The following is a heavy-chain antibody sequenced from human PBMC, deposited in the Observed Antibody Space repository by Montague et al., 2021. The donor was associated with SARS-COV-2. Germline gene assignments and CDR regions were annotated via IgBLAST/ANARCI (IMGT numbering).Heavy chain of an antibody. Sequence: SETLSLTCTVSGDSISGYFWCWIRQLPGKGLEWIGQMYYSGTTNYNPALNSRVTISVDTSKCKFSLRLTSATAADTAVYYCARQPPGDSCRYDTFDLWGQGTVVTVSS. D-gene: IGHD2-21*02. CDR3: ARQPPGDSCRYDTFDL. CDR1: GDSISGYF. J-gene: IGHJ3*01. CDR2: MYYSGTT. V-gene: IGHV4-59*08.